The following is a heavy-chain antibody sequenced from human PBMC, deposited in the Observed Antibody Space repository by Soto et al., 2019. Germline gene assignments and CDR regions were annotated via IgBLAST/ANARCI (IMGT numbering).Heavy chain of an antibody. Sequence: VAVIWYDGSNKYYADSVKGRFTISRDNSKNTLYLQMNSLRAEDTAVYYCARDGPHLYSSSFYFDYWGQGTLVTVSS. D-gene: IGHD6-6*01. CDR2: IWYDGSNK. CDR3: ARDGPHLYSSSFYFDY. J-gene: IGHJ4*02. V-gene: IGHV3-33*01.